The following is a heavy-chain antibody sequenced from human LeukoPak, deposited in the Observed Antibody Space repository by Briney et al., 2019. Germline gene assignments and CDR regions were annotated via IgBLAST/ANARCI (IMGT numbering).Heavy chain of an antibody. J-gene: IGHJ4*02. CDR2: MNPNSGNT. V-gene: IGHV1-8*02. CDR1: GYTFTSYD. D-gene: IGHD2-2*01. CDR3: ATPLLDCSSTSCYYYFDY. Sequence: ASVKASCKASGYTFTSYDINWVRQATGQGLEWMGWMNPNSGNTGYAQKFQGRVTMTEDTSTDTAYMELSSLRSEDTAVYYCATPLLDCSSTSCYYYFDYWGQGTLVTVSS.